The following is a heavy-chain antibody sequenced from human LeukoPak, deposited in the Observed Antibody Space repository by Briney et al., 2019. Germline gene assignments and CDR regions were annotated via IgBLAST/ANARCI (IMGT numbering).Heavy chain of an antibody. V-gene: IGHV3-9*01. Sequence: PGRSLRPSCAASGFTFDDYAMHWVRQAPGKGLEWVSGISWNSGSIGYVDSVKGRFTISRDNAKKLLYLQMNSLRVEDTAVYYCARDRGSSGRLGRFDNWGQGTLVTVSP. CDR1: GFTFDDYA. CDR3: ARDRGSSGRLGRFDN. D-gene: IGHD6-19*01. J-gene: IGHJ4*02. CDR2: ISWNSGSI.